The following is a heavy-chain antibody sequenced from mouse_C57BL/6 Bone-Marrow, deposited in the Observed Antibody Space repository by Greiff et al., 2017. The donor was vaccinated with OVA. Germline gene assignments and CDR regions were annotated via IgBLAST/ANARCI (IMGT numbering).Heavy chain of an antibody. V-gene: IGHV14-4*01. J-gene: IGHJ3*01. CDR2: IDPENGDT. CDR3: TTWYYYGSGAY. Sequence: LQPSVALLLPPVAFVTLSFPSSFFSFPLSFLHLLLPRPFPCLVLIGWIDPENGDTVYASKFQGKATITADTSSNTAYLQLSSLTSEDTAVYYCTTWYYYGSGAYWGQGTLVTVSA. CDR1: FFSFPLSF. D-gene: IGHD1-1*01.